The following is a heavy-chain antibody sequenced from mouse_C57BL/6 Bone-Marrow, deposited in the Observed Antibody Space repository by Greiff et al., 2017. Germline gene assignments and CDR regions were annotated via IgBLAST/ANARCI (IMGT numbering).Heavy chain of an antibody. CDR2: INPNNGGT. CDR1: GYTFTDYN. D-gene: IGHD1-2*01. J-gene: IGHJ4*01. V-gene: IGHV1-18*01. CDR3: ARSLLRSLYAMDY. Sequence: VQLQQSGPELVKPGASVKIPCKASGYTFTDYNMDWVKQSHGKSLEWIGDINPNNGGTIYNQKFKGKATLTVDKSSSTAYMELRSLTSEDTAVYYCARSLLRSLYAMDYWGQGTSVTVSS.